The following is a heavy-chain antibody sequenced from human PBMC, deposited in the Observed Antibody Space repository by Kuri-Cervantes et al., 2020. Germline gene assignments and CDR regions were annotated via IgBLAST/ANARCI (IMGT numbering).Heavy chain of an antibody. V-gene: IGHV4-61*02. CDR2: IYTTGST. J-gene: IGHJ4*02. Sequence: SETLSLTCTVSGGSISSGDYYWNWIRQPAGKELEWIGRIYTTGSTNYNPSLKSRVTISVDTSKNQFSLKLSSVTAADTAVYYCARDPGNGDYYFDYWGQGTLVTVSS. D-gene: IGHD4-17*01. CDR1: GGSISSGDYY. CDR3: ARDPGNGDYYFDY.